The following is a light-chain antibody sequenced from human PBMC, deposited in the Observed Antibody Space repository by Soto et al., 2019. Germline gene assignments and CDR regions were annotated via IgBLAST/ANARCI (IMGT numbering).Light chain of an antibody. Sequence: EIVMTQSPATLSVSPGERVTLSCRASQSVRSNLAWYQQKPGQAPRLLIYGASTRATGLPARFSGSGSGTDFTLTLSILEPEDFSVYYCQPYGSAPFTFGLAAKV. CDR3: QPYGSAPFT. CDR2: GAS. V-gene: IGKV3-15*01. J-gene: IGKJ3*01. CDR1: QSVRSN.